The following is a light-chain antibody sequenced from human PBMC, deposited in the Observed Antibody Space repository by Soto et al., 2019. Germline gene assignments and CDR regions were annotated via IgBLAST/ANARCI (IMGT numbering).Light chain of an antibody. Sequence: QCVLTQPHSASGTPGQGVTIISAGNSFNIGSNSVHRFQQVPGTAPKPLIYSSTQRPSGVPERFSGSKSGTSASLAISGLQSEDEADYYCAAWDDSLNGHIFGTGTKVTVL. J-gene: IGLJ1*01. CDR3: AAWDDSLNGHI. CDR1: SFNIGSNS. CDR2: SST. V-gene: IGLV1-44*01.